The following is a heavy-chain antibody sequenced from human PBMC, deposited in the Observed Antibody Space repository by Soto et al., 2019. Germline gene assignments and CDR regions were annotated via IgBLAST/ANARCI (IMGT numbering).Heavy chain of an antibody. CDR3: AIDRSGGALRYFDWLPPGLDV. J-gene: IGHJ6*02. CDR1: GYTFTSYG. Sequence: QVQLVQSGAEVKKPGASVKVSCKASGYTFTSYGISWVRQAPGQGLEWMGWISAYTGNTNYAQKRQGRVTMTTDTSTSTAYMELRILRSADTAVYYCAIDRSGGALRYFDWLPPGLDVWGQGTTVTVSS. V-gene: IGHV1-18*01. CDR2: ISAYTGNT. D-gene: IGHD3-9*01.